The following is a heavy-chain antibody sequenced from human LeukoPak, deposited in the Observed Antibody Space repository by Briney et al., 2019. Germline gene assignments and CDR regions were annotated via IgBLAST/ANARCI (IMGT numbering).Heavy chain of an antibody. CDR1: GGSFSGYY. CDR3: ARKYYGSGSYYNWFDP. CDR2: INHSGST. Sequence: SETLSLTCAVYGGSFSGYYWSWIRQPAGKGLEWIGEINHSGSTNYNPSLKSRVTISVDTSKNQFSLKLSSVTAADTAVYYCARKYYGSGSYYNWFDPWGQGTLVTVSS. J-gene: IGHJ5*02. D-gene: IGHD3-10*01. V-gene: IGHV4-34*01.